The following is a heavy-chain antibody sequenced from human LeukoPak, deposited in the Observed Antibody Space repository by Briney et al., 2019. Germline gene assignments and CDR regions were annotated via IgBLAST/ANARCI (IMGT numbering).Heavy chain of an antibody. J-gene: IGHJ4*02. Sequence: GGSLRLSCAASGFTFSSYAMSWVRQAPGKGLEAPGKGLEWVSTISASGHATYYPDSVRGRFTISRDNSKSTLHLQMDSLRAEDSALYYCAKWPEGATPKFHYWGQGTTVTVSS. CDR3: AKWPEGATPKFHY. CDR1: GFTFSSYA. D-gene: IGHD1-26*01. V-gene: IGHV3-23*01. CDR2: ISASGHAT.